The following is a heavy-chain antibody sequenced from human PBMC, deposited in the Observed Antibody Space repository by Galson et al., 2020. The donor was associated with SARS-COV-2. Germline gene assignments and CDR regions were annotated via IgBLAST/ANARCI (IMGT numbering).Heavy chain of an antibody. D-gene: IGHD6-25*01. V-gene: IGHV3-7*03. CDR1: GFTFSNYW. Sequence: GGSLRLSCAASGFTFSNYWMTWVRQAPGKGLEWVANIKQDGSEKYYVDSVKGRFTISRDNAKNSLYLQMNSLRAEDTAVYYCARVGSSSGYLDFWGQGTLVTFSS. CDR2: IKQDGSEK. CDR3: ARVGSSSGYLDF. J-gene: IGHJ4*02.